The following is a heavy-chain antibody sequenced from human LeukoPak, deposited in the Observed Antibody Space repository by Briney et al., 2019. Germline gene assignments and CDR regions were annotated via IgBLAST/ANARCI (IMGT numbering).Heavy chain of an antibody. Sequence: PSETLSLICALYGGSFSGYYWSWIRQPPGKGREWMGEINHSGSTNYNPSLKGRVTISVETSKNQFSLKLSSVTAADTAVYYCARGPWDVVVPAAIGYFDYWGQGTLVTVSS. D-gene: IGHD2-2*02. J-gene: IGHJ4*02. CDR1: GGSFSGYY. V-gene: IGHV4-34*01. CDR2: INHSGST. CDR3: ARGPWDVVVPAAIGYFDY.